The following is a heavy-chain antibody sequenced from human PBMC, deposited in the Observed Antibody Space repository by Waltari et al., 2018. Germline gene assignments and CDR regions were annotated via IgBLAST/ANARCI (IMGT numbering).Heavy chain of an antibody. D-gene: IGHD2-15*01. Sequence: QVQLVQSGSEVKKLGATLKVSCKTSGYTFTGYFLHWVRQAPGQGLEWMGWINPKTSDTKYAQKFQGRVTMTRDTSISTAYMELSNLTSDDTAMYYCATKVVGLTASGWFDPWGQGTLVTVSS. V-gene: IGHV1-2*02. CDR2: INPKTSDT. CDR3: ATKVVGLTASGWFDP. CDR1: GYTFTGYF. J-gene: IGHJ5*02.